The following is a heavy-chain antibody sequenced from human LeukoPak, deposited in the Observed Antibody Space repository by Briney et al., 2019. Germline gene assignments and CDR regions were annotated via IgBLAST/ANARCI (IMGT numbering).Heavy chain of an antibody. Sequence: SETLSLTCAVYGGSFSGYYWSWIRLPPGKGLEWIGEINHSGSTNYNPSLKSRVTISVDTSKNQFSLKLSSVTAADTAVYYCARGNPNYYDSSGYYYGRGRYNWFDPWGQGTLVTVSS. CDR2: INHSGST. D-gene: IGHD3-22*01. CDR3: ARGNPNYYDSSGYYYGRGRYNWFDP. J-gene: IGHJ5*02. V-gene: IGHV4-34*01. CDR1: GGSFSGYY.